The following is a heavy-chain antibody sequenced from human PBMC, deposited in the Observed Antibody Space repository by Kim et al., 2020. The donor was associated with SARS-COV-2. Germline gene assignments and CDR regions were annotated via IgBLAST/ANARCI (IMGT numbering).Heavy chain of an antibody. V-gene: IGHV5-51*01. J-gene: IGHJ5*02. CDR1: GYSFTSYW. Sequence: GESLKISCKGSGYSFTSYWIGWVRQMPGKGLECMGIIYPGDSDTRYSPSFQGQVTISADKSISTAYLQWSSLKASDTAMYYCARQRYSSSWLDWFDPWGQGTLVTVSS. CDR3: ARQRYSSSWLDWFDP. CDR2: IYPGDSDT. D-gene: IGHD6-13*01.